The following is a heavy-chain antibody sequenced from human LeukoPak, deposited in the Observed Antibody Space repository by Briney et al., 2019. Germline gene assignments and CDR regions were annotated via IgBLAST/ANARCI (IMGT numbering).Heavy chain of an antibody. CDR1: VGSSCGYY. CDR2: INHSGST. D-gene: IGHD1-1*01. CDR3: ARGNEARLYYYGMDV. Sequence: PETLSLTCALYVGSSCGYYWSWIRQPLGRGPEWIGEINHSGSTNYNPSLKSRVTISVDTSKTQYPLKLSSVTDAETAVYYGARGNEARLYYYGMDVWGQGTTVTVSS. J-gene: IGHJ6*02. V-gene: IGHV4-34*01.